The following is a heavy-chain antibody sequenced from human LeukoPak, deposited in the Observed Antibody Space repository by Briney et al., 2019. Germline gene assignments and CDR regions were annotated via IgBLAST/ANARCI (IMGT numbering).Heavy chain of an antibody. D-gene: IGHD3-10*01. J-gene: IGHJ4*02. V-gene: IGHV4-34*01. CDR3: ARVRSRKDYYGSGGLFDY. Sequence: PSETLSLTCAVYGGSFSGYYWSWIRQPPGKGLEWIGEINHSGSTNYNPSLKSRVTISVDTSKNQFSLKLSSVTAADTAVYYCARVRSRKDYYGSGGLFDYWGQGTLVTVSS. CDR2: INHSGST. CDR1: GGSFSGYY.